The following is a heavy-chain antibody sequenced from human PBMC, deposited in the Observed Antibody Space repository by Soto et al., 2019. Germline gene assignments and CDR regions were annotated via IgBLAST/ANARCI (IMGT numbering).Heavy chain of an antibody. D-gene: IGHD3-22*01. CDR3: ARDPRMRRSSGYYVGRWFDP. J-gene: IGHJ5*02. V-gene: IGHV3-30-3*01. CDR1: GFTFSSYA. Sequence: QVQLVESGGGVVQPGRSLRLSCAASGFTFSSYAMHWVRQAPGKGLEWVAVISYDGSNKYYADSVKGRFTISRDNSKNTLYLQMNSLRAEDTAVYYCARDPRMRRSSGYYVGRWFDPWGQGTLVTVSS. CDR2: ISYDGSNK.